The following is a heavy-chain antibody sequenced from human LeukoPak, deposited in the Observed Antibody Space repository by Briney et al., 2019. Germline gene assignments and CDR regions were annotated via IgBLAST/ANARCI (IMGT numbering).Heavy chain of an antibody. J-gene: IGHJ4*02. D-gene: IGHD5-12*01. CDR3: AKGRHYSGYDYVFDY. CDR1: GFTFSRSA. Sequence: PGGSLRLSCAASGFTFSRSAMTWVRQTPGKGLDWVSSISSSGNTYYADSVKGRFTISRDNSKNTLYLQMNSLRAEDTAVYYCAKGRHYSGYDYVFDYWGQGTLVTVSS. V-gene: IGHV3-23*01. CDR2: ISSSGNT.